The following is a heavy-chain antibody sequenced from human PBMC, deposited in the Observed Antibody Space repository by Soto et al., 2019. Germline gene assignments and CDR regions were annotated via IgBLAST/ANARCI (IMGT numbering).Heavy chain of an antibody. D-gene: IGHD2-8*01. CDR3: AREYIVLMVSYYYYGMDV. Sequence: NPGGSLRLSCAASGFTFSSYSMNWVRQAPGKGLEWVSSISSSSSYIYYADSVKGRFTISRDNAKNSLYLQMNSLRAEDTAVYYCAREYIVLMVSYYYYGMDVWGQGTTVTVSS. V-gene: IGHV3-21*01. CDR2: ISSSSSYI. CDR1: GFTFSSYS. J-gene: IGHJ6*02.